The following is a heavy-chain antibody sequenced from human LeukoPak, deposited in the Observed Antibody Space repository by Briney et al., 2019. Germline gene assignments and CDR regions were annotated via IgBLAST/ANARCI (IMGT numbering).Heavy chain of an antibody. D-gene: IGHD3-22*01. CDR2: IGGGDST. J-gene: IGHJ3*02. Sequence: GGSLRLSCAASGFTLSDYAMSRVRQAPGEGLEWVSSIGGGDSTAYADSVRGRFTISRDTSKSTLYLQMTSLRAEDTAVYYCARKFHYNAGGHYYDVLNIWGQGTMVTVSS. V-gene: IGHV3-23*01. CDR3: ARKFHYNAGGHYYDVLNI. CDR1: GFTLSDYA.